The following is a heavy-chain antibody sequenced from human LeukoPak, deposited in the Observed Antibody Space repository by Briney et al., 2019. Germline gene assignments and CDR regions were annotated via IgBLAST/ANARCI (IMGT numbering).Heavy chain of an antibody. D-gene: IGHD3-10*01. J-gene: IGHJ3*02. V-gene: IGHV3-23*01. CDR3: AKDLRGVINDVFDI. CDR1: GFAVSNNY. CDR2: ISGSGGST. Sequence: GGSLRLSCAASGFAVSNNYMSWVRQAPGKGLEWVSGISGSGGSTYYADSVKGRFTISRDNSKNTLYLQMNSLRAEDRAVYYCAKDLRGVINDVFDIWGQGTMVTVSS.